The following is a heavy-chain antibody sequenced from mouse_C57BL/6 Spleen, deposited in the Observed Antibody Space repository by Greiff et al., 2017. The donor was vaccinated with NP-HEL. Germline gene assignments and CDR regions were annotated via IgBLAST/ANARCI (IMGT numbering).Heavy chain of an antibody. V-gene: IGHV14-4*01. CDR3: TTDYYGTSY. J-gene: IGHJ2*01. CDR1: GFNIKDDY. CDR2: IDPENGDT. Sequence: LQESGAELVRPGASVKLSCTASGFNIKDDYMHWVKQRPEQGLEWIGWIDPENGDTEYASKFQGKATITADTSSNTAYLQLSSLTSEDTAVYYCTTDYYGTSYWGQGTTLTVSS. D-gene: IGHD1-1*01.